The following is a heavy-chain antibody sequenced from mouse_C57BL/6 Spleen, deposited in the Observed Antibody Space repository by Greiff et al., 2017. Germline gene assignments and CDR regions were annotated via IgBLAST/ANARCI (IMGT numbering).Heavy chain of an antibody. CDR3: TRDATTVVEDWYFDV. Sequence: EVQVVESGEGLVKPGGSLKLSCAASGFTFSSYAMSWVRQTPEKRLEWVAYISSGGDYIYYADTVKGRFTISRDNARNTLYLQMSSLKSEDTAMYYCTRDATTVVEDWYFDVWGTGTTVTVSS. CDR2: ISSGGDYI. V-gene: IGHV5-9-1*02. D-gene: IGHD1-1*01. CDR1: GFTFSSYA. J-gene: IGHJ1*03.